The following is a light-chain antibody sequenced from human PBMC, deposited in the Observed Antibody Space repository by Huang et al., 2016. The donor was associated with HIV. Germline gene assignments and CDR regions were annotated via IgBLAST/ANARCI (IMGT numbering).Light chain of an antibody. J-gene: IGKJ4*01. V-gene: IGKV1-33*01. CDR2: DAF. Sequence: DIQMTQSPSSLSASVGDRVTITCQASQDIRNHLNWYQQKPGKAPNLLIYDAFSLQTGVPSRFSGSGSGTDYTLIISSLQPEDFATYYSQQFDNSLTFGAGTKVEIK. CDR3: QQFDNSLT. CDR1: QDIRNH.